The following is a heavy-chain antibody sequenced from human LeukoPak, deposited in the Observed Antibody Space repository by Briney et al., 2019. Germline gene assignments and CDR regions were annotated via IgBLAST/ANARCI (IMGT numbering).Heavy chain of an antibody. J-gene: IGHJ4*02. CDR2: IYSDGST. D-gene: IGHD5-18*01. CDR3: ARARGYKYGFDY. CDR1: GVTPSSNY. V-gene: IGHV3-53*01. Sequence: GGSLRLSCAPSGVTPSSNYMSCVRQAPGQGLGWGSIIYSDGSTYYADTVKGRFTISRDNSKHTLYLQMNSLGAEDTAVYYCARARGYKYGFDYWGQGTLVTVSS.